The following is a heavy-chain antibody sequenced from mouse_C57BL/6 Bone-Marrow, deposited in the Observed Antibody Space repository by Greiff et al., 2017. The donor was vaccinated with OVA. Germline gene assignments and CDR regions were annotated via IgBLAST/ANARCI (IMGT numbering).Heavy chain of an antibody. D-gene: IGHD2-4*01. CDR1: GFSLTSYG. V-gene: IGHV2-6*01. CDR3: ASGGLPGYYAMDY. CDR2: IWGVGST. Sequence: VQGVESGPGLVAPSQSLSITCTVSGFSLTSYGVDWVRQSPGKGLEWLGVIWGVGSTNYNSALKSRLSISKDNSKSQVFLKMNSLQTDDTAMYYCASGGLPGYYAMDYWGQGTSVTVSS. J-gene: IGHJ4*01.